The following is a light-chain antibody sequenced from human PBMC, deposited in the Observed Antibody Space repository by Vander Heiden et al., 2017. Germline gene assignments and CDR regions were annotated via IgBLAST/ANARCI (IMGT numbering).Light chain of an antibody. J-gene: IGLJ1*01. Sequence: QSVLTQPPSVSGAPGRRVTISSTGSSSNIGAGYDVHWYQQFPGTAPKLLIYDNNNRPSGVPDRFSGSKSAASASLAITGLQAQDEADYYCQSYDSSLSAYVFGTGTKVTVL. V-gene: IGLV1-40*03. CDR1: SSNIGAGYD. CDR2: DNN. CDR3: QSYDSSLSAYV.